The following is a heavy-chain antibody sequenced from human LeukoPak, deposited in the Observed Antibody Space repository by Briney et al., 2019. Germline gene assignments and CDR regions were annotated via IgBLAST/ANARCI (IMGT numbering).Heavy chain of an antibody. V-gene: IGHV1-2*02. Sequence: VASVKVSCKASGYTFTMYYMHWVRQAPGQGLEWMGWINPNSGGTNYAQKFQGRVTMTRDTSISTAYMELSSLASDDTAVYYCARGLQYQLLKALGHYYMDVWGEGTTVTVSS. CDR1: GYTFTMYY. J-gene: IGHJ6*03. CDR3: ARGLQYQLLKALGHYYMDV. CDR2: INPNSGGT. D-gene: IGHD2-2*01.